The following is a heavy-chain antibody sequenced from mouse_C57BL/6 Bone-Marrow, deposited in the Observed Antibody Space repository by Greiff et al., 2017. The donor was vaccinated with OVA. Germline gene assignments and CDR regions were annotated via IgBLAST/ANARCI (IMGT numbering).Heavy chain of an antibody. Sequence: EVQLQQSGAELVKPGASVKLSCTDSGFNIKDYYMPWVKQRTEQGLEWIGRIDPEDGETKYAPNFQGQAIITADTSSNTAYLQLSRLTSEDTAVYYCGYSWYFDYWGQGTTLTVSS. D-gene: IGHD2-12*01. V-gene: IGHV14-2*01. CDR1: GFNIKDYY. CDR3: GYSWYFDY. J-gene: IGHJ2*01. CDR2: IDPEDGET.